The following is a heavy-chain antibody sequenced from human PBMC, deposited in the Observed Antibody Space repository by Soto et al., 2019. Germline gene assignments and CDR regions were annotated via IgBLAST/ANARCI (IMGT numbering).Heavy chain of an antibody. Sequence: QVQVQESGPGLARPSETLSLTCVVSGDSLSPYYWSWIRQPPGKGLEWRGYMHYTGAASYNPSLTSLVTISMDKSKNQVSRRLNFVTAADTALYRCARADNSGSGTYTPFDAFDIWGRGTMVTVS. J-gene: IGHJ3*02. CDR3: ARADNSGSGTYTPFDAFDI. V-gene: IGHV4-59*01. D-gene: IGHD3-10*01. CDR1: GDSLSPYY. CDR2: MHYTGAA.